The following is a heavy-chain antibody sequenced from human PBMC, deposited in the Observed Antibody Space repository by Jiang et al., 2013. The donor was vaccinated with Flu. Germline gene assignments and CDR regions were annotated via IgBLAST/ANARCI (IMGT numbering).Heavy chain of an antibody. V-gene: IGHV1-2*02. Sequence: SGAEVKKPGASVKVSCKASGYTFTGYYMHWVRQAPGQGLEWMGWINPNSGGTNYAQKFQGRVTMTRDTSISTAYMELSRLRSDDTAVYYCARESPTVAGGGDFDYWGQGTLVTVSS. J-gene: IGHJ4*02. CDR1: GYTFTGYY. D-gene: IGHD6-19*01. CDR3: ARESPTVAGGGDFDY. CDR2: INPNSGGT.